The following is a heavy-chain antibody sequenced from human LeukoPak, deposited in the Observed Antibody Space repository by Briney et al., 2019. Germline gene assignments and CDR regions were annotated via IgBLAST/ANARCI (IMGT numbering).Heavy chain of an antibody. V-gene: IGHV3-48*01. CDR2: ISSGSSTI. CDR3: AREGRALDY. J-gene: IGHJ4*02. CDR1: GFTFSSYS. Sequence: GGSLRLSCAASGFTFSSYSMNWVRQAPGKGLEWVSYISSGSSTIYYADSVKGRFTISRDNAKNSLYLQMNSLRAEDTAVYYCAREGRALDYWGQGTLVTVSS.